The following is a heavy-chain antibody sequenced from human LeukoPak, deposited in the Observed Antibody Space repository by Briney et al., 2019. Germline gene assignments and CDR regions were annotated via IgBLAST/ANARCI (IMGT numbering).Heavy chain of an antibody. J-gene: IGHJ3*02. CDR3: AKALLWFGELNDAFDI. Sequence: GGSLRLSCAASGFTFSSYAMHWVRQAPGKGLEWVAVISYDGSNKYYADSVKSRFTISRDNSKNTLYLQMNSLRAEDTAVYYCAKALLWFGELNDAFDIWGQGTMVTVSS. V-gene: IGHV3-30*04. CDR2: ISYDGSNK. CDR1: GFTFSSYA. D-gene: IGHD3-10*01.